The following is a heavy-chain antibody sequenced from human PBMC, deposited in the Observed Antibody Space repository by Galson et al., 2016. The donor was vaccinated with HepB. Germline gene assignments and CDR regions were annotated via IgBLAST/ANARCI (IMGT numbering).Heavy chain of an antibody. CDR2: IDWDDDK. V-gene: IGHV2-70*01. CDR3: ARMDYNYGMVV. Sequence: PALVKPTQTLTLTCTFPGFSLSTSGMCVTWIRQPPGKALEWLALIDWDDDKYYNTYLKTRLTISKDTSKNQVVLTMTNMDPVDTAKYYCARMDYNYGMVVWGQGTTVTVSS. J-gene: IGHJ6*02. CDR1: GFSLSTSGMC.